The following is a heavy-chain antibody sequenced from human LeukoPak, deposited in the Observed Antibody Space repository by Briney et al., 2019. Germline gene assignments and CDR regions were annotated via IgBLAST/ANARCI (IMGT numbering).Heavy chain of an antibody. J-gene: IGHJ4*02. CDR3: ASTRRAAVAGRFDS. CDR2: IYYSGNT. V-gene: IGHV4-59*08. D-gene: IGHD6-19*01. Sequence: SETLSLTCTVSGGSISSYYWSWIRQPPGKGLEWIGYIYYSGNTNYSPSLESRVTMSVDESKNQFSLRVHFVSAADTAVYYCASTRRAAVAGRFDSWGQGTPVTVSS. CDR1: GGSISSYY.